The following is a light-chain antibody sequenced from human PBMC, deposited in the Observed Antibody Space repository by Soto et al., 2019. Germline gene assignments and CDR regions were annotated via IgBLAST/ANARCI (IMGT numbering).Light chain of an antibody. J-gene: IGLJ1*01. V-gene: IGLV1-44*01. CDR1: SCNIGTNS. CDR3: AAWDDSLNGFYV. Sequence: QSVLTQPPSASGTPGQRVTISCSGGSCNIGTNSVNWYQQLPGRAPKRLIYNNDLRRSGVPDRCSGSKSGTSASLAISGRQSEDEADYYCAAWDDSLNGFYVFGIGTNVTVL. CDR2: NND.